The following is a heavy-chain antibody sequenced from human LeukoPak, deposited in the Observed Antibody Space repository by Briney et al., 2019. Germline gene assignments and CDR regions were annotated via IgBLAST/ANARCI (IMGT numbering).Heavy chain of an antibody. CDR1: GYTFTNYN. CDR3: ARSSSGWYRLQDY. Sequence: ASVKVSCKASGYTFTNYNINWVRQATGQGLEWMGWMNPNSGNTGYAQKFQGRVTMTRNTSISTAYMELSSLRSEDTAVYYCARSSSGWYRLQDYWGQGTLVTVSS. CDR2: MNPNSGNT. V-gene: IGHV1-8*02. D-gene: IGHD6-19*01. J-gene: IGHJ4*02.